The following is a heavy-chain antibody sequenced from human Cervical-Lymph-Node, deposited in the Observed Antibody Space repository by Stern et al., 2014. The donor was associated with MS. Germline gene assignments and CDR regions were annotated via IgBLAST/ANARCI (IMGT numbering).Heavy chain of an antibody. V-gene: IGHV7-4-1*02. CDR1: GYPFTSEA. CDR2: INTDTGNP. D-gene: IGHD5-24*01. Sequence: VQLVESGSELRKPGASVKVSCKASGYPFTSEAMNWVRQAPGQDFEWMGWINTDTGNPTYDQGFAGRFVFSLDASVSTAYLQIRDLKAEDTAVYYCTRGPMASFDFWGQGTLVTVSS. CDR3: TRGPMASFDF. J-gene: IGHJ4*02.